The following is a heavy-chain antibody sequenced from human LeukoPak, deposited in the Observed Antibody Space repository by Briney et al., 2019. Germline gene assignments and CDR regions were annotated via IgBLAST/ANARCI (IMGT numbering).Heavy chain of an antibody. CDR1: GGSINNYY. CDR3: ARHGSGSFPFDS. CDR2: IYYRGST. V-gene: IGHV4-59*08. Sequence: SETLSLTCTVSGGSINNYYWSWIRHPPGKGLEWIGYIYYRGSTKYHPSLESRVTMSADTSKNQFSLSLNSVTAADTAVYYCARHGSGSFPFDSWGQGTLVTVSS. J-gene: IGHJ4*02. D-gene: IGHD1-26*01.